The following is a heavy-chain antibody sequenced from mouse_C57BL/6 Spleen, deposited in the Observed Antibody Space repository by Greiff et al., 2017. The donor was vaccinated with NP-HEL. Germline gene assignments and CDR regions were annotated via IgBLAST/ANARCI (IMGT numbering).Heavy chain of an antibody. V-gene: IGHV14-4*01. CDR2: IDPENGDT. Sequence: VQLQQSGAELVRPGASVKLSCTASGFNIKDDYMHWVKQRPEQGLEWIGWIDPENGDTEYASKFQGKATITADTSSNTAYLQLSSLTSEDTAVYYCTGSNYVGTWFAYWGQGTLVTVSA. CDR1: GFNIKDDY. J-gene: IGHJ3*01. CDR3: TGSNYVGTWFAY. D-gene: IGHD2-5*01.